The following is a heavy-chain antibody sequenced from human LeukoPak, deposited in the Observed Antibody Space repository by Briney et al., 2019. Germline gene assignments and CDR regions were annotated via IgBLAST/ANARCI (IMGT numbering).Heavy chain of an antibody. Sequence: ASVTVSYKVSGYTLTELSMHWVRQAPGKGREGLGGFDAEDGETNYAQKFQGRVTMTDDTSTDTAYMELSSLRSEDTAVYYCATDLLRHNDYWGQGTLVTVSS. J-gene: IGHJ4*02. CDR2: FDAEDGET. CDR3: ATDLLRHNDY. V-gene: IGHV1-24*01. CDR1: GYTLTELS. D-gene: IGHD4-17*01.